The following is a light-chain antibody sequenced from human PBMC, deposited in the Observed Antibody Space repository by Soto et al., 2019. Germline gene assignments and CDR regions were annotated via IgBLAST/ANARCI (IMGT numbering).Light chain of an antibody. Sequence: EIALTQSPGTMALSPWGSATLSCRSAQRSSSSYLAWYQHKPGQAPKLLIYRASSRATGIPDRFSGSGSGTDFTLTISSLQPEDVATYYCQKYKIAPFTFGGGTKV. CDR2: RAS. CDR3: QKYKIAPFT. V-gene: IGKV3-20*01. J-gene: IGKJ4*01. CDR1: QRSSSSY.